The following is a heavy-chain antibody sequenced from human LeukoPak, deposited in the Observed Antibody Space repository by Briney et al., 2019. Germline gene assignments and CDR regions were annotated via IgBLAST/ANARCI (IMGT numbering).Heavy chain of an antibody. CDR1: GFTFRTHS. CDR2: ISSSSSDI. CDR3: ARVPGGLEWADFDY. D-gene: IGHD3-3*01. J-gene: IGHJ4*02. Sequence: GGSLRLSGAASGFTFRTHSMNWVRQAPGKGLDWVSCISSSSSDIYYADSVKGRFTISRDNAKNSLYLHMSSLRAEDTAVYYCARVPGGLEWADFDYWGQGTLVTVSS. V-gene: IGHV3-21*01.